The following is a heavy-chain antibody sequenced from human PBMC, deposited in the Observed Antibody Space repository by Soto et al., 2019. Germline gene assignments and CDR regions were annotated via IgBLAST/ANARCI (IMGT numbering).Heavy chain of an antibody. Sequence: QVQLVQSGAEVKKPGASVKVSCKASGSTFTSYDINWVRRATGQGLEYLGWMNPNSGDTAYVQKFQGRLTMTWDTSITTAYMELSGLRSEDTALYFCARGVKYGAYSRWFDPWGQGTLVTVSS. CDR3: ARGVKYGAYSRWFDP. V-gene: IGHV1-8*01. J-gene: IGHJ5*02. D-gene: IGHD4-17*01. CDR1: GSTFTSYD. CDR2: MNPNSGDT.